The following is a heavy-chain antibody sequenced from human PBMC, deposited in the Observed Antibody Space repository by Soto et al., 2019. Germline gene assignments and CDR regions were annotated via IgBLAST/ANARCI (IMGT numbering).Heavy chain of an antibody. CDR3: ARLYCGADACYGWFDP. V-gene: IGHV1-18*01. D-gene: IGHD2-21*01. CDR2: INGNNGYT. J-gene: IGHJ5*02. Sequence: ASVKVSCKASGYSFTTYGISWVRQAPGQGLEWMGWINGNNGYTRYAQKIQDRLTLTTDTSTSTVYMDLRSLRSDDTAVYYCARLYCGADACYGWFDPWGQGTLVTVSS. CDR1: GYSFTTYG.